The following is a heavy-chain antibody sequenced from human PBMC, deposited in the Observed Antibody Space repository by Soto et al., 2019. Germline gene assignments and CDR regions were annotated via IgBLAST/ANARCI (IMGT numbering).Heavy chain of an antibody. J-gene: IGHJ1*01. CDR2: IIPILGIA. D-gene: IGHD3-16*01. CDR3: ARDSLGGFQRYFQH. Sequence: QVQLVQSGAEVKKPGSSVKVSCKASGGTFSSYTISWVRQAPGQGLEWMGRIIPILGIANYAQKFQGRGTINADKSTSTAYMELSSLRSEDTAVYYCARDSLGGFQRYFQHWGQGSLVTVSS. V-gene: IGHV1-69*08. CDR1: GGTFSSYT.